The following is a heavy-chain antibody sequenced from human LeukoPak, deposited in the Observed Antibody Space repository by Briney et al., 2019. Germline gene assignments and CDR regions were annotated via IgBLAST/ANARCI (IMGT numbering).Heavy chain of an antibody. D-gene: IGHD3-3*01. CDR1: GGTFSSYA. Sequence: RASVKVSCKASGGTFSSYAISWVRQAPGQGLEWMGGIIPIFGTANYAQKFQGRVTITADESTSTAYMELSSLRSEDTAVYYCARAVRITIFGVVIGSYYFDYWGQGTLVTVSS. J-gene: IGHJ4*02. V-gene: IGHV1-69*13. CDR3: ARAVRITIFGVVIGSYYFDY. CDR2: IIPIFGTA.